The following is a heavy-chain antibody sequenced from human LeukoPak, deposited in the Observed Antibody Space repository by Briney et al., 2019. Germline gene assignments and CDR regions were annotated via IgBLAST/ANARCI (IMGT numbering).Heavy chain of an antibody. Sequence: GGSLRLSCVASGVIVSDNYMSWIGQAPGKEPEWGSVIYPDGRAFYSDSVRGRFTISRDNSRNTLYLQMNSLRADDTALYYCARGRLPNGADNWGQGTLVTVSS. V-gene: IGHV3-53*01. CDR2: IYPDGRA. J-gene: IGHJ4*02. CDR3: ARGRLPNGADN. CDR1: GVIVSDNY. D-gene: IGHD2-21*02.